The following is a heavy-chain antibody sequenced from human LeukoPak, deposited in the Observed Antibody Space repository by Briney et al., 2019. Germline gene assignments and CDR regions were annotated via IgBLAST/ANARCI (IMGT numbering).Heavy chain of an antibody. CDR1: GYTFTSYA. V-gene: IGHV7-4-1*02. CDR3: ARDLGDDYYYGMDV. Sequence: ASVKVSCKASGYTFTSYAMNWVRQAPGQGLEWMGWINTNTGNSTYAQGFTGRFVFSLDTSVSTAYLQISSLKAEDTAVYYCARDLGDDYYYGMDVWGQGTTVTVSS. D-gene: IGHD3-10*01. J-gene: IGHJ6*02. CDR2: INTNTGNS.